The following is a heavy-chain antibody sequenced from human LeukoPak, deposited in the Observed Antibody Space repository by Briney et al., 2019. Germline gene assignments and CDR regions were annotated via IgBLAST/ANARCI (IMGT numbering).Heavy chain of an antibody. CDR3: ARDRTNYVWGSYRYCDY. V-gene: IGHV3-48*01. CDR2: ISSSSTTI. CDR1: GFTFSSYW. Sequence: PGGSLRLSCAASGFTFSSYWMSWVRQAPGKGLEWISHISSSSTTIYYADSVKGRFTISRDNAQNSLYLQMNSLRAEDTAMYYCARDRTNYVWGSYRYCDYWGQGTLVTVSS. D-gene: IGHD3-16*02. J-gene: IGHJ4*02.